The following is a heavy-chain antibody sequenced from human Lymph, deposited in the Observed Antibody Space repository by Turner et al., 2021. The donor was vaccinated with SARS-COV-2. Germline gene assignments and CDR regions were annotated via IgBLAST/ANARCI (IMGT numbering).Heavy chain of an antibody. CDR3: ARDLGTYGMDV. Sequence: EVQQVATGGGLIQRGASRRPSCAASGIIVSRNYMNWVRQAPGKGLEWVSVIYSGGTTYYADSVKGRCTITRANSKNTLYLQMNSLRVEDTAVYYCARDLGTYGMDVWGQGTTVTVSS. CDR2: IYSGGTT. J-gene: IGHJ6*02. V-gene: IGHV3-53*02. D-gene: IGHD6-13*01. CDR1: GIIVSRNY.